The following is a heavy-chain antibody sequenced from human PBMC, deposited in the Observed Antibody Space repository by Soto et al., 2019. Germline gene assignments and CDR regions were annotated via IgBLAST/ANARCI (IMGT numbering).Heavy chain of an antibody. Sequence: VQLLESGGGLVQPGGSLRLSCAASGFTFSSYAMSWVRQAPGKGLEWVSSISDSGGSSYYGHSVKGRFTISRDNSKNTLYLQMKNLRAEDTAVYFCARAADDYGFWSGYPYWGQGTLVSVSS. CDR3: ARAADDYGFWSGYPY. CDR1: GFTFSSYA. CDR2: ISDSGGSS. D-gene: IGHD3-3*01. V-gene: IGHV3-23*02. J-gene: IGHJ4*02.